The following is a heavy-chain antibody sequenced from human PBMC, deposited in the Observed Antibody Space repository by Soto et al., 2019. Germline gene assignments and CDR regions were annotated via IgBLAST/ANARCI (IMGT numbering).Heavy chain of an antibody. Sequence: SETLSLTCTVSGGSISSGGYYWSWIRQHQGKGLEWIGYIYYSGSTYYNPSLKSRVTISVDTSKNQFSLKLSSVTAADTAVYYCARDGGGNYYGMDVWGQGTTVTVSS. D-gene: IGHD2-21*01. CDR3: ARDGGGNYYGMDV. CDR1: GGSISSGGYY. J-gene: IGHJ6*02. V-gene: IGHV4-31*03. CDR2: IYYSGST.